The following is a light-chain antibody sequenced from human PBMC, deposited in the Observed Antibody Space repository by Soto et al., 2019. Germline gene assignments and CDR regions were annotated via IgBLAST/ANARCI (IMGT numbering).Light chain of an antibody. CDR2: GAS. V-gene: IGKV3-15*01. Sequence: IVMTQSPATLSVSLGERATISCRASQSVSSYLAWYQQKPGQAPRLRIYGASTRATGIPARFSGSGSGTDFTLTISRLEPEDFALFYCQYHGSSPITFGQGTRLEIK. CDR1: QSVSSY. CDR3: QYHGSSPIT. J-gene: IGKJ5*01.